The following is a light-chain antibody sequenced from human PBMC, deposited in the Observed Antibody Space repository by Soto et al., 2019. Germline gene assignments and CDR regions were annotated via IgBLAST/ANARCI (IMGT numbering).Light chain of an antibody. CDR3: AAWDDSLNGPV. V-gene: IGLV1-44*01. CDR2: SNN. Sequence: QAVVTQPPSASGTPGQRVTISCSGGSSNIGSNIVNWYQQLPGAAPKLLIYSNNQRPSGVPDRFSGSKSGTSASLAISGLQSEDEAHYYCAAWDDSLNGPVFGGGTKLTVL. J-gene: IGLJ2*01. CDR1: SSNIGSNI.